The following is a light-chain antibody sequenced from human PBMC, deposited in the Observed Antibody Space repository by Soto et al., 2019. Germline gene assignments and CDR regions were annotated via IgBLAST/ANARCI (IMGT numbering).Light chain of an antibody. J-gene: IGLJ2*01. CDR1: SSNIGAGYD. CDR2: GNN. CDR3: HSYDSSLSGHVV. Sequence: QSVLTQPPSVSGAPGQRVTISCTGSSSNIGAGYDVHWYQQLPGTAPKHLIYGNNNRPSGVPDRFSGSKSGTSASLAITGLQAEDEADYYCHSYDSSLSGHVVFGGGTQLTVL. V-gene: IGLV1-40*01.